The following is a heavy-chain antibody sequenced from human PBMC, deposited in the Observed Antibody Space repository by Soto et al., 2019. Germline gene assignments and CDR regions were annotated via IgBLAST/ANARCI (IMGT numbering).Heavy chain of an antibody. Sequence: CVDSGGRRITKKKKWVRQAPGKGLECVTVFCSGGPTYYADSVRGRFTIARDIFSNTLHLQMNHLGAEDTAVYYCVRNMLMISEDGIGYWGQGT. CDR2: FCSGGPT. J-gene: IGHJ1*01. V-gene: IGHV3-53*01. CDR3: VRNMLMISEDGIGY. D-gene: IGHD3-16*01. CDR1: GGRRITKK.